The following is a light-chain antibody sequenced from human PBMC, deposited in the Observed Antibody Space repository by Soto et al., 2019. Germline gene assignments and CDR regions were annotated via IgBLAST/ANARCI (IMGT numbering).Light chain of an antibody. CDR2: DAS. Sequence: IVLTQSPATLSFSPCEIATLSCRASQSVSIYLAWYQQKPGQAPRLLIYDASNRATGIPARFSGSGSGTDFTLTISSLEPEDFAVYYCQQRSNWPTFGQGTRLEIK. CDR1: QSVSIY. V-gene: IGKV3-11*01. J-gene: IGKJ5*01. CDR3: QQRSNWPT.